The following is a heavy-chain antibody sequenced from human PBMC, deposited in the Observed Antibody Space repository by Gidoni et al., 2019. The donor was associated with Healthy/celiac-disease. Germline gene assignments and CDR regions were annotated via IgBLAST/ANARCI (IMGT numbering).Heavy chain of an antibody. J-gene: IGHJ6*02. V-gene: IGHV1-69*01. CDR1: GGTFSSYA. CDR3: ARSPHRRGDYYDSSGYPLNYYYYGMDV. D-gene: IGHD3-22*01. Sequence: QVQLVQSGAEVKKPGSSVKVSCKASGGTFSSYAISWVRQAPGQGLEWMGGIIPIFGTANYAQKFQGRVTITADESTSTAYMELSSLRSEDTAVYYCARSPHRRGDYYDSSGYPLNYYYYGMDVWGQGTTVTVSS. CDR2: IIPIFGTA.